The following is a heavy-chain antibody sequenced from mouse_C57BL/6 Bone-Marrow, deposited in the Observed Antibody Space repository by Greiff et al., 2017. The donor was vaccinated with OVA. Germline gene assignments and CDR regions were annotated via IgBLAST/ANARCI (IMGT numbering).Heavy chain of an antibody. CDR1: GYTFTSYG. CDR3: ARGGSSYLGRYFDV. CDR2: IYPRSGNT. V-gene: IGHV1-81*01. J-gene: IGHJ1*03. Sequence: VQLQESGAELARPGASVKLSCKASGYTFTSYGISWVKQRPGQGLEWIGEIYPRSGNTYYNEKFKGKATLTADKSSSTAYMELRSLTSEDSAVYFCARGGSSYLGRYFDVWGTGTTVTVSS. D-gene: IGHD1-1*01.